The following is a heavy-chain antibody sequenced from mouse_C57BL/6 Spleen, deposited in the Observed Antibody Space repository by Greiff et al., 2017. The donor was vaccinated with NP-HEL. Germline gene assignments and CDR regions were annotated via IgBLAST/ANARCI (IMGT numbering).Heavy chain of an antibody. Sequence: QVQLQQPGAELVRPGSSVKLSCKASGYTFTSYWMHWVKQRPIQGLEWIGNIDPSDSETHYNQKFKDKATLTVDKSSSTAYMQLSSLTSEDSAVDYCARTETAQATFDYWGQGTTLTVSS. D-gene: IGHD3-2*02. CDR2: IDPSDSET. CDR1: GYTFTSYW. CDR3: ARTETAQATFDY. J-gene: IGHJ2*01. V-gene: IGHV1-52*01.